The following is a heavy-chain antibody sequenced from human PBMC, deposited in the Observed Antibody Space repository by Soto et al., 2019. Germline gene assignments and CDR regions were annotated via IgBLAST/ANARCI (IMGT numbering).Heavy chain of an antibody. D-gene: IGHD6-25*01. J-gene: IGHJ6*02. CDR3: ARRQIPPTTPGAAKARGGMVV. CDR2: IWNDGSNN. V-gene: IGHV3-33*01. CDR1: GFTFNNYG. Sequence: QVQLVESGGGVVQPGRSLRLSCAASGFTFNNYGMHWVRQAPGKGLEWLAVIWNDGSNNYYANSVKGRFTISRDNSKNTPYLQVNSLRAEDAAVYYCARRQIPPTTPGAAKARGGMVVWGQGTRVTGSS.